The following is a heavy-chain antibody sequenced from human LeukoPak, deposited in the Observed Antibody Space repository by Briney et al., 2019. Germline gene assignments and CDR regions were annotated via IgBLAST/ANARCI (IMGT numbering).Heavy chain of an antibody. CDR3: ASQTPNVGPHYFYY. CDR1: GGSFSGYY. J-gene: IGHJ4*02. CDR2: INHSGST. V-gene: IGHV4-34*01. Sequence: PSETLSLTCAVYGGSFSGYYWSWIRQPPGKGLEWIGEINHSGSTNYNPSLKSRVTISVDTSKNQFSLKLSSVTAADTAVHYCASQTPNVGPHYFYYWGQGTLVTVSS. D-gene: IGHD1-1*01.